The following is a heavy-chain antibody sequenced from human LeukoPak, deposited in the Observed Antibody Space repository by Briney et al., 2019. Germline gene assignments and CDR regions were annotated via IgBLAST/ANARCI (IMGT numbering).Heavy chain of an antibody. D-gene: IGHD1-26*01. J-gene: IGHJ3*02. CDR3: ARPLTLGANDAFDI. CDR2: IRYDGSNK. Sequence: QAGGSLRLSCAASGFTFSSYGMHWVRQAPGKGLEWVAFIRYDGSNKYYADSVKGRFTISRDNSKNTLYLQMNSLRAEDTAVYYCARPLTLGANDAFDIWGQGTLVTVSS. CDR1: GFTFSSYG. V-gene: IGHV3-30*02.